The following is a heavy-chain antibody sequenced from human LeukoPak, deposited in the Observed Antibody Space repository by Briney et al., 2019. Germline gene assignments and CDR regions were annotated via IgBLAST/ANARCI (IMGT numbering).Heavy chain of an antibody. V-gene: IGHV3-30*02. CDR2: IRYDGSNK. Sequence: PGGSLRLSCAASGFTFSSYGMHWVRQAPGKGLEWVAFIRYDGSNKYYADSVKGRFTISRDNSKNTLYLQMNSLRAEDTAVYYCAKEFGVGATFPGDAFDIWGQGTMVTVSS. CDR3: AKEFGVGATFPGDAFDI. J-gene: IGHJ3*02. CDR1: GFTFSSYG. D-gene: IGHD1-26*01.